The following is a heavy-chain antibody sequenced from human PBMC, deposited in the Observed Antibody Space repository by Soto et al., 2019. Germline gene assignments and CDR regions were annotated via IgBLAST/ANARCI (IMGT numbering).Heavy chain of an antibody. CDR3: TGSYYYDSSGYYYFAN. D-gene: IGHD3-22*01. CDR2: IRSKANSYAT. J-gene: IGHJ4*02. Sequence: GGSLRLFCAASGFTFSGSAMQWVRQASGKGLEWVGRIRSKANSYATAYAASVKGRFTISRDDSKNTAYLQMNSLKTEDTAVYYCTGSYYYDSSGYYYFANWGQGTLVTVYS. V-gene: IGHV3-73*01. CDR1: GFTFSGSA.